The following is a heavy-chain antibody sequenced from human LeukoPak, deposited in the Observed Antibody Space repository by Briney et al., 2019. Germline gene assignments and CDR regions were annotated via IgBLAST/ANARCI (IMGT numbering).Heavy chain of an antibody. Sequence: GESLKISCKASGYSFTTHWIGWVRQMPGKGLEWMGIIYHDDSDTKYSPSFQGEVTNSADKSISTAFLPWSSLKASDTAMYYCASATGSYSYFDYWGQGTLVTVSS. J-gene: IGHJ4*02. CDR3: ASATGSYSYFDY. CDR2: IYHDDSDT. D-gene: IGHD1-26*01. CDR1: GYSFTTHW. V-gene: IGHV5-51*01.